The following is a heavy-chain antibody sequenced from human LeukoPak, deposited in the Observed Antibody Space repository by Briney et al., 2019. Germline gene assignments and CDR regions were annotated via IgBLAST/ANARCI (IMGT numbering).Heavy chain of an antibody. Sequence: SETLSLTCSVSGGSISSSNYFWGWIRQPPGQGLEWIGSTFYSGSTYYNPSLKGRVTISVDTSKNQFSLKLSSVTATDTAVYYCASVDYNWNYFHFWGQGTLVTVSS. J-gene: IGHJ4*02. V-gene: IGHV4-39*01. CDR2: TFYSGST. D-gene: IGHD1-20*01. CDR3: ASVDYNWNYFHF. CDR1: GGSISSSNYF.